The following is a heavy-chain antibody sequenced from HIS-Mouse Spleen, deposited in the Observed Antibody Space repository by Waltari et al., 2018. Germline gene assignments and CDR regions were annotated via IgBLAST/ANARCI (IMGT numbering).Heavy chain of an antibody. V-gene: IGHV4-31*03. CDR1: GGSISSGGYY. D-gene: IGHD3-3*01. J-gene: IGHJ5*02. Sequence: QVQLQESGPGLVKPSQTLSPTCTVSGGSISSGGYYWRCIRQPPGTRLEWIGYIYYSGSTYYNPSLKSRVTISVDTSKNQFSLKLSSVTAADTAVYYCARSPYYDFWSGYSDNWFDPWGQGTLVTVSS. CDR3: ARSPYYDFWSGYSDNWFDP. CDR2: IYYSGST.